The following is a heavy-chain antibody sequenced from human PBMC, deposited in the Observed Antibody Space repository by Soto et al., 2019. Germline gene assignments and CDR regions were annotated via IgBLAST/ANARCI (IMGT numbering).Heavy chain of an antibody. J-gene: IGHJ4*02. CDR2: IWYDGSNK. CDR3: VRGAMVRGVITKSFDY. CDR1: GFTFSSYG. Sequence: QVQLVESGGGVVQPGRSLRLSCAASGFTFSSYGMHWVRQAPGKGLEWVAVIWYDGSNKYYADSVKGRFTISRDNSKNTLYLQMNSLRAEDTAVYYCVRGAMVRGVITKSFDYWGQGTLVTVSS. D-gene: IGHD3-10*01. V-gene: IGHV3-33*01.